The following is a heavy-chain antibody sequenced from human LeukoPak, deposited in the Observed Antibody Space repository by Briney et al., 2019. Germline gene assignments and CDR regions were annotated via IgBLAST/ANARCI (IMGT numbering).Heavy chain of an antibody. CDR3: ARGGVVVPAALSPNYYYYYYMDV. J-gene: IGHJ6*03. Sequence: GASVKVSCKASGYTFTSYDINWVRQATGQGLEWMGWMNPNSGNTGYAQKFQGRVTITRNTSISTAYMELSSLRSEDTAVYYCARGGVVVPAALSPNYYYYYYMDVWGKGTTVTVSS. V-gene: IGHV1-8*03. D-gene: IGHD2-2*01. CDR1: GYTFTSYD. CDR2: MNPNSGNT.